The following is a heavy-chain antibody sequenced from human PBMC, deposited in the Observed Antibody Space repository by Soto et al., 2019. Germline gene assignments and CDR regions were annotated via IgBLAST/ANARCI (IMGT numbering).Heavy chain of an antibody. Sequence: SETLSLTCTVSGGSINSGDYYWSWIRQPPGKGLEWIGYIYYSGSTYYNPSLKSRVTISVDTSKNQFSLKLSSVTAADTAVYYCARVNRRVGQWLVLRANYFDFWGQGTLVTFSS. CDR2: IYYSGST. V-gene: IGHV4-30-4*01. D-gene: IGHD6-19*01. CDR1: GGSINSGDYY. J-gene: IGHJ4*02. CDR3: ARVNRRVGQWLVLRANYFDF.